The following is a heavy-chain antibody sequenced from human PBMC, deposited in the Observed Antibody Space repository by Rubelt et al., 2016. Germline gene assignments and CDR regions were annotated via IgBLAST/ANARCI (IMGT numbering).Heavy chain of an antibody. J-gene: IGHJ4*02. D-gene: IGHD5-18*01. V-gene: IGHV3-7*01. CDR3: ARANRGYTYGYYFDY. CDR2: IKEDGSEK. CDR1: GVYFTTYW. Sequence: EVQLVESGGGLVQPGGSLRLSCAASGVYFTTYWMSWVRQAPGKGLEWVANIKEDGSEKFYLDSVKGRFAISRDNAKNSLFLQMDSLRAEDTAVYYCARANRGYTYGYYFDYWGQGTLVTVSS.